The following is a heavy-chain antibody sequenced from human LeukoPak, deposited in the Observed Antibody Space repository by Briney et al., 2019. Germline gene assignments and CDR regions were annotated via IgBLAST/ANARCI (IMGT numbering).Heavy chain of an antibody. Sequence: SETLSLTCTVSGGSISSSSYYWGWIRQPPGKGLEWIGSIYHSGSTYYNPSLKSRVTISVDTSKNQFSLKLSSVTAADTAVYYCARHSGSYPPIDAFDIWGQGTMVTVSS. CDR1: GGSISSSSYY. CDR2: IYHSGST. V-gene: IGHV4-39*01. CDR3: ARHSGSYPPIDAFDI. J-gene: IGHJ3*02. D-gene: IGHD1-26*01.